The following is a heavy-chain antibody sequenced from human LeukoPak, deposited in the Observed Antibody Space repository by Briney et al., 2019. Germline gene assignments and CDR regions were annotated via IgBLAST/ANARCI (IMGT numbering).Heavy chain of an antibody. J-gene: IGHJ5*02. CDR3: ARAGSVAGTHWFDP. D-gene: IGHD6-19*01. CDR1: GGSISSYY. CDR2: IYYSGST. V-gene: IGHV4-59*08. Sequence: PSETLSLTCTVPGGSISSYYRSWIRQPPGKGLEWIGNIYYSGSTNYNPSLMSRVTISVDPSKNQFSLRLNSVTAADTAVYYCARAGSVAGTHWFDPWGQGTLVTVSS.